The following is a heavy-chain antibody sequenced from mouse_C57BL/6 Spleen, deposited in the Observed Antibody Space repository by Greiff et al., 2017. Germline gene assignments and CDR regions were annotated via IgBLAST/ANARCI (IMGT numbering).Heavy chain of an antibody. V-gene: IGHV1-69*01. CDR1: GYTFTSYW. J-gene: IGHJ4*01. CDR2: IDPSDSYT. D-gene: IGHD1-1*01. Sequence: QVQLQQPGAELVMPGASVKLSCKASGYTFTSYWMHWVKQRPGQGLEWIGEIDPSDSYTNYNQKFKGKSTLTVDKSSSTAYMQLSSLPSENSAVYYGARGGGSTAYAMDYWGQGTTVTVSS. CDR3: ARGGGSTAYAMDY.